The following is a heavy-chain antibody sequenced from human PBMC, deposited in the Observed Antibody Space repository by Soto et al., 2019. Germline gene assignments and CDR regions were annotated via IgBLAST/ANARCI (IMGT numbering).Heavy chain of an antibody. CDR3: ARDVVTMVRGVDTRGV. D-gene: IGHD3-10*01. J-gene: IGHJ6*02. CDR1: GGSISSGGYY. Sequence: QVQLQESGPGLVKPSQTLSLTCTVSGGSISSGGYYWSWIRQHPGKGLEWIGYIYYSGSTYYNPSLKRRVTISVDTSKNQFSLRLSSVTAADTAVYYCARDVVTMVRGVDTRGVWGQGTTVTVSS. CDR2: IYYSGST. V-gene: IGHV4-31*03.